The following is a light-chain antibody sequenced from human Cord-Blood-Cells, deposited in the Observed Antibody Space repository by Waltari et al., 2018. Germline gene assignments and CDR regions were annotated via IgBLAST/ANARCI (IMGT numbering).Light chain of an antibody. J-gene: IGLJ1*01. CDR2: EDS. V-gene: IGLV3-10*01. CDR3: YSTDSSGNHYV. CDR1: ALPKKY. Sequence: SYELTPPPSVSVSPGQTARMTCSGDALPKKYAYWYQQKSGQAPVLVIYEDSKRPSGIPERFSGSSSGTMATLTISGAQVEDEADYYCYSTDSSGNHYVFGTGTKVTVL.